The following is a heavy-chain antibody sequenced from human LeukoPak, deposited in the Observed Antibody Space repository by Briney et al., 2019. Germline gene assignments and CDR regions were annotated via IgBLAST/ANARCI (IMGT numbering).Heavy chain of an antibody. V-gene: IGHV3-15*01. CDR1: GFTFSNAW. Sequence: PGGSLRLSCAASGFTFSNAWTYWVRQAPGKGLEWVGRIKSKTDGGTTDYAAPVKGRFTISRDDSKNTLYLQMNSLKTEDSAVYYCTTDTAMGNFDYWGQGTLVTVSS. CDR2: IKSKTDGGTT. J-gene: IGHJ4*02. D-gene: IGHD5-18*01. CDR3: TTDTAMGNFDY.